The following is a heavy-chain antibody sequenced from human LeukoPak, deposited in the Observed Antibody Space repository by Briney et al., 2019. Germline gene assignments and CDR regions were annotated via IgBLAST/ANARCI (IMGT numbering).Heavy chain of an antibody. CDR1: GGSISSGSYY. V-gene: IGHV4-61*02. D-gene: IGHD2-2*01. CDR3: ARVECSSTSCYFDY. CDR2: IYTSGST. J-gene: IGHJ4*02. Sequence: SETLSLTCTVSGGSISSGSYYWSWIRQLAGKGLEWIGRIYTSGSTNYNPSLKSRVTISVDTSKNQFSLKLSSVTAADTAVYYCARVECSSTSCYFDYWGQGTLVTVSS.